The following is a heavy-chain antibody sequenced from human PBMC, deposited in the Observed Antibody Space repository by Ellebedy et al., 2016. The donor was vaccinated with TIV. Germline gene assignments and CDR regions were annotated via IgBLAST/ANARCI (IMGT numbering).Heavy chain of an antibody. Sequence: GESLKISCAASGFTFSSYSMNWVRQAPGKGLEWVSSISSSSSYIYYADSVKGRFTISRDNAKNSLYLQMNSLRDEDTAVYYCARRLQYRYYFDYWGQGTLVTVSS. CDR2: ISSSSSYI. V-gene: IGHV3-21*01. D-gene: IGHD4-11*01. CDR3: ARRLQYRYYFDY. CDR1: GFTFSSYS. J-gene: IGHJ4*02.